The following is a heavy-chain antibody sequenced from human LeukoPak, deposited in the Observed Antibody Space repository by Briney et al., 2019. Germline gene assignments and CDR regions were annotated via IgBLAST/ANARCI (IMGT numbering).Heavy chain of an antibody. Sequence: SGTLSLTCTVSGGSISSYYWSWIRQPPGKGLEWIGYIYYTGSTNYNPSLKSRVTISVDTSKDQFSLKLSSVTAADTAAYYCARVYWYITGWYYFDFWGQGTLVPVSS. J-gene: IGHJ4*02. CDR1: GGSISSYY. V-gene: IGHV4-59*01. CDR2: IYYTGST. CDR3: ARVYWYITGWYYFDF. D-gene: IGHD6-19*01.